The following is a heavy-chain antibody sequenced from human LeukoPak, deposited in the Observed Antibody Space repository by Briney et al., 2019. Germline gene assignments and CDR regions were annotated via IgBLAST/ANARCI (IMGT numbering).Heavy chain of an antibody. Sequence: SETLSLTCTVSGGPISSSSYYWVWIRQPPGKGLEWIGSIYYSGSTNYNPSLKRRITISVDTSKNQFSLKLSSVTAADTAVYYCARHLYDDYANFDYWGQGTLGTVSS. CDR3: ARHLYDDYANFDY. J-gene: IGHJ4*02. V-gene: IGHV4-39*01. CDR2: IYYSGST. CDR1: GGPISSSSYY. D-gene: IGHD4-17*01.